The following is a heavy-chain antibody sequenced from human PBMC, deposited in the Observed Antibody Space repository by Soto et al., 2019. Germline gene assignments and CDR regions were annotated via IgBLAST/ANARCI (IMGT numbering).Heavy chain of an antibody. CDR2: ISYDGSNK. V-gene: IGHV3-30-3*01. CDR3: ARDHIAVAVSRVNRNGMDV. CDR1: GFTFSSYA. J-gene: IGHJ6*02. D-gene: IGHD6-19*01. Sequence: LRLSCAASGFTFSSYAMHWVRQAPGKGLEWVAVISYDGSNKYYADSVKGRFTISRDNSKNTLYLQMNSLRAEDTAVYYCARDHIAVAVSRVNRNGMDVWGQGTTVTVSS.